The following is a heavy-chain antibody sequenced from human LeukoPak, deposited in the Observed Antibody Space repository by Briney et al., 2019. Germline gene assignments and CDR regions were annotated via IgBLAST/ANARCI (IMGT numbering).Heavy chain of an antibody. J-gene: IGHJ6*02. CDR1: GFTVSSNY. CDR3: ARDNSGSYYYYGMDV. V-gene: IGHV3-53*01. D-gene: IGHD1-26*01. Sequence: GGSLRLSCAASGFTVSSNYMRWVRQAPGKGLEWVSVIYSGGSTYYADSVKGRFTISGDNSKNTLYLQMNSLRAEDTAVYYCARDNSGSYYYYGMDVWGQGTMVTVSS. CDR2: IYSGGST.